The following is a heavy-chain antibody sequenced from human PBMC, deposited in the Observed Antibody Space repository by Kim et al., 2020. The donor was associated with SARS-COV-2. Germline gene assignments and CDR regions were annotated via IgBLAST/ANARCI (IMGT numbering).Heavy chain of an antibody. Sequence: ASVKVSCKASVYTFTSYGISWVRQAPGQGLEWMGWISAYNGNTNYAQKLQGRVTMTTDTSTSTAYMELRSLRSDDTAVYYCARVEARGAPAAIFHWGQGTLVTVSS. CDR3: ARVEARGAPAAIFH. CDR1: VYTFTSYG. J-gene: IGHJ4*02. CDR2: ISAYNGNT. D-gene: IGHD2-2*01. V-gene: IGHV1-18*01.